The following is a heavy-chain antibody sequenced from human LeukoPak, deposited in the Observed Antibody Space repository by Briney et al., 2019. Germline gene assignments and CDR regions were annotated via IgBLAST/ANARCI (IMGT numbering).Heavy chain of an antibody. CDR2: IYPTIGDT. Sequence: ASVKVSRNAPVTTFTRNHMHLVRHPPRQEHECIRWIYPTIGDTNYPSKITASVTITRHTSISTAHMQLPRLTSDDTAAYSCARGGAITEPPLWNWGQGTLVTVSS. V-gene: IGHV1-2*02. D-gene: IGHD3-3*01. J-gene: IGHJ4*02. CDR3: ARGGAITEPPLWN. CDR1: VTTFTRNH.